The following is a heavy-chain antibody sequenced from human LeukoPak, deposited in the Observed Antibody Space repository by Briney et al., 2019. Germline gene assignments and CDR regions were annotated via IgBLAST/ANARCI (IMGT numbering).Heavy chain of an antibody. CDR2: VFYSGST. CDR3: ARDPRIAVAGTHYYYMDV. CDR1: GGSMSGYY. D-gene: IGHD6-19*01. V-gene: IGHV4-59*01. Sequence: SETLSLTCTVSGGSMSGYYWNWIRQPPGKGLEWIGSVFYSGSTNYNPSLKSRVTISLDTSKNQFSLTLTSVSAADTAVYYCARDPRIAVAGTHYYYMDVWGKGTTVTISS. J-gene: IGHJ6*03.